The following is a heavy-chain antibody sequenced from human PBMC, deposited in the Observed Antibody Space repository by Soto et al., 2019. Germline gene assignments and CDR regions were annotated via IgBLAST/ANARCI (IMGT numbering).Heavy chain of an antibody. CDR3: VRDRGFCTSAWCSYEYMDV. V-gene: IGHV3-21*01. D-gene: IGHD2-2*01. Sequence: GGSLRLSCAASGFTFNDCNMNWVRQAPGKGLEWVSSIGGSSTYIYYADSVRGRFTISRDNAKNSLYLQMNSLRAEDTAVYYCVRDRGFCTSAWCSYEYMDVWGKGTTVTVSS. J-gene: IGHJ6*03. CDR2: IGGSSTYI. CDR1: GFTFNDCN.